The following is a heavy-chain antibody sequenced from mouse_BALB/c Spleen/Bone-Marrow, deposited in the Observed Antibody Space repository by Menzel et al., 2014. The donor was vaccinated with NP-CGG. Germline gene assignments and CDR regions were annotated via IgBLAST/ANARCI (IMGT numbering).Heavy chain of an antibody. CDR3: ARWGDGYPFYGTDY. CDR1: GYTFTNNW. Sequence: QVQLQQSGAELVRPGASVKISCKASGYTFTNNWLGWIKQRPGHGLEWIGDIYPGGGYSNYNEKFKGKVTLTADTSSSTAYMQLSSLTSEDSAVHFCARWGDGYPFYGTDYWGQGTSVTVSS. D-gene: IGHD2-3*01. J-gene: IGHJ4*01. V-gene: IGHV1-63*02. CDR2: IYPGGGYS.